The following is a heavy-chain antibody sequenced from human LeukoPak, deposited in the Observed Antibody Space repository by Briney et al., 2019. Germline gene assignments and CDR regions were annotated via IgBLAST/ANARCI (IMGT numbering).Heavy chain of an antibody. Sequence: GGSLRPSCAASGFTFSSYAMSWVRQAPGKGLEWVSAISGSGGSTYYADSVKGRFTISRDNSKNTLYLQMNSLRAEDTAVYYCAKKSGSGLKGHFDYWGQGTLVTVSS. CDR3: AKKSGSGLKGHFDY. D-gene: IGHD6-19*01. V-gene: IGHV3-23*01. J-gene: IGHJ4*02. CDR2: ISGSGGST. CDR1: GFTFSSYA.